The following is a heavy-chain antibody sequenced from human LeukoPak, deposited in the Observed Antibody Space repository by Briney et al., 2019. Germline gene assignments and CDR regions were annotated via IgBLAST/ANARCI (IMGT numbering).Heavy chain of an antibody. CDR1: GFTFSSYS. J-gene: IGHJ3*02. CDR2: IISSSSSI. CDR3: ARGEDDAFDI. V-gene: IGHV3-21*01. Sequence: PGGSLRLSCAASGFTFSSYSMNWVSQAPGKGLEWVSSIISSSSSIYYADSVKGRFTISRDNAKNSLYLQMNSLRAEDTAVYYCARGEDDAFDIWGQGTMVTVSS.